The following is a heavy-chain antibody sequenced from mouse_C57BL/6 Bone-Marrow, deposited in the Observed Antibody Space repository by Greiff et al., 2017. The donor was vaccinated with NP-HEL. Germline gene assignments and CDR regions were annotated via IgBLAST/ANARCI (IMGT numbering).Heavy chain of an antibody. V-gene: IGHV1-18*01. J-gene: IGHJ4*01. D-gene: IGHD1-1*01. CDR3: ARTTVVARNAMDY. CDR1: GYTFTDSN. CDR2: INPNNGGT. Sequence: EVQLQQSGPELVKPGASVKIPCKASGYTFTDSNMDWVKQSHGKSLEWIGDINPNNGGTIYNQKFTGKATLTVDKSSRTAYMELRSLTSEDTAVYYCARTTVVARNAMDYWGQGTSVTVSS.